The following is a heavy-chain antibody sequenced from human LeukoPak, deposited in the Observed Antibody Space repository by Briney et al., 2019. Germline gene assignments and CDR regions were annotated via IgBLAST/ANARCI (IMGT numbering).Heavy chain of an antibody. CDR3: ARDGYSYEVDY. V-gene: IGHV3-30-3*01. J-gene: IGHJ4*02. CDR2: ISYDGSNK. D-gene: IGHD5-18*01. CDR1: GFTFSSYA. Sequence: GGSLRLSSAASGFTFSSYAMHWVRQAPGKGLEWVAVISYDGSNKYYADSVKGRFTISRDNSKNTLYLQMNSLRAEDTAVYYCARDGYSYEVDYWGQGTLVTVSS.